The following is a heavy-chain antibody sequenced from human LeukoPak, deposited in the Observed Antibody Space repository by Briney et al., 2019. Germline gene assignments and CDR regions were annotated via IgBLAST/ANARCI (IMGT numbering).Heavy chain of an antibody. Sequence: PGRSLRLSCAASGFTFSSYWMSWVRQAPGKGLEWVANIKQDGSEKYYVDSVKGRFTISRDNAKNSLYLQMNSLRAEDTAVYYCALTGYSSSWCFDYWGQGTLVTVSS. CDR1: GFTFSSYW. D-gene: IGHD6-13*01. V-gene: IGHV3-7*01. J-gene: IGHJ4*02. CDR2: IKQDGSEK. CDR3: ALTGYSSSWCFDY.